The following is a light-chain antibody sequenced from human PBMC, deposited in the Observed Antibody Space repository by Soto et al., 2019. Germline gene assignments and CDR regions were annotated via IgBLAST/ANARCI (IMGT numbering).Light chain of an antibody. J-gene: IGKJ1*01. CDR2: KAS. CDR1: QSISSW. Sequence: DIQMTQSPSTLSASVGDRVTITCRASQSISSWLAWYQQKPGKAPKLLIYKASSLESGVPSRFSGSGSGTEFTLTISSLQPDDFANYYCQQYNSYSSTWTFGQGTKVEIK. CDR3: QQYNSYSSTWT. V-gene: IGKV1-5*03.